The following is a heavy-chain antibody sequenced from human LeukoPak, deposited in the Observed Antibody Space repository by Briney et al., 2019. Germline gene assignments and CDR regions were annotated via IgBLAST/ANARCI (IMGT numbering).Heavy chain of an antibody. CDR3: ARAWSGYSYGSSFADY. J-gene: IGHJ4*02. CDR2: IYYSGST. V-gene: IGHV4-59*01. D-gene: IGHD5-18*01. Sequence: PSETLSLTCTVSGGSISSDYWSWIRQPPGKGLEWIGYIYYSGSTNYNPSLKSRVTISVDTSKHQFSLKLSSVTAADTAVYYCARAWSGYSYGSSFADYWGQGTLVTVSS. CDR1: GGSISSDY.